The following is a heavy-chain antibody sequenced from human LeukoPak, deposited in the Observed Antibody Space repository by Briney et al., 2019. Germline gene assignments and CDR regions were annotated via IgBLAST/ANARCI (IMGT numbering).Heavy chain of an antibody. Sequence: SETLSPTCTVAGGSISSYYWSWIRQPPGKGLEWIGYIYYSGSTNYNPSLKSRVTISVDTSKNQFPLKLSSVTAADTAVYYCASPFPSVAARPHLLADYMDVWGKGTTVTVSS. V-gene: IGHV4-59*12. CDR3: ASPFPSVAARPHLLADYMDV. J-gene: IGHJ6*03. CDR1: GGSISSYY. CDR2: IYYSGST. D-gene: IGHD6-6*01.